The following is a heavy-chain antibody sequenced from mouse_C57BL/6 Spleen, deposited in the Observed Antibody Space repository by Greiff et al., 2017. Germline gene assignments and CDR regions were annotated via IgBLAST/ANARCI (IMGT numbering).Heavy chain of an antibody. Sequence: QVQLQQPGTELVKPGASVKLSCKASGYTFPSYWMHWVKQRPGQGLEWIGNINPSNGGTNYNEKFKSKAKLTVDKSSSTAYMQRSSLTSEDSAVYYCARGTTVVREDYFDYWGQGTTLTVSS. CDR3: ARGTTVVREDYFDY. J-gene: IGHJ2*01. V-gene: IGHV1-53*01. D-gene: IGHD1-1*01. CDR1: GYTFPSYW. CDR2: INPSNGGT.